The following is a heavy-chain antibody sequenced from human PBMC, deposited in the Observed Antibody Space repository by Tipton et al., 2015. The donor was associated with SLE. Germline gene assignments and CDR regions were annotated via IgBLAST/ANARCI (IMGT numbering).Heavy chain of an antibody. D-gene: IGHD2-2*01. CDR2: IYPGDSDT. V-gene: IGHV5-51*01. Sequence: VQLVQSGADVKKPGESLRISCQGSGYGFSSFWIVWLRQMPGQGLEWMGFIYPGDSDTRYSPSFQGQVTMSADKSISTAYLQWSSLKASDSAIYYCARQERSTDVTLFENYYYGLDVWGQGTTVTVSS. CDR1: GYGFSSFW. J-gene: IGHJ6*02. CDR3: ARQERSTDVTLFENYYYGLDV.